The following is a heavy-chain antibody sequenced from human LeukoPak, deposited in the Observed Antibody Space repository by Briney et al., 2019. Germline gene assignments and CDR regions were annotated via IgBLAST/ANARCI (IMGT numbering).Heavy chain of an antibody. CDR2: IYWDDDK. J-gene: IGHJ3*02. V-gene: IGHV2-5*02. CDR1: GYSISSGYYW. D-gene: IGHD6-6*01. CDR3: AHSHSSSSWRSI. Sequence: TLSLTCTVSGYSISSGYYWGWIRQPPGKALEWLALIYWDDDKRYSPSLKSRLTITKDTSKNQVVLTMTNMDPVDTATYYCAHSHSSSSWRSIWGQGTMVTVSS.